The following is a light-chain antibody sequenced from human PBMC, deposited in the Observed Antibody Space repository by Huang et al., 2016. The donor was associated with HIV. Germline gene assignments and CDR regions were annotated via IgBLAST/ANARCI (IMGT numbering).Light chain of an antibody. J-gene: IGKJ1*01. CDR1: KNISSW. CDR3: QYGET. CDR2: EIS. Sequence: DIQMTQSPSTLSAFVGDRLTTTCRASKNISSWLAWYQQKPGKAPRLLIYEISSLERGVPSRFSGSGSGTEFTLTISSLQPDDIGTYYCQYGETFGQGSKVEVK. V-gene: IGKV1-5*03.